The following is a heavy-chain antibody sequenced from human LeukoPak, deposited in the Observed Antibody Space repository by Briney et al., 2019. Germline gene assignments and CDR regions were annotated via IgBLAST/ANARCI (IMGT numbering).Heavy chain of an antibody. D-gene: IGHD3-10*01. V-gene: IGHV4-30-4*08. CDR3: ARTSLGGAWFDP. CDR1: GGSISSGDYY. Sequence: SETLSLTCTVSGGSISSGDYYWSWIRQPPGKGLEWIGYIYYNGSTYYNPSLKSRVTISVDTSKNQFSLKLSSVTAADTAVYYCARTSLGGAWFDPWGLGTLVTVSS. CDR2: IYYNGST. J-gene: IGHJ5*02.